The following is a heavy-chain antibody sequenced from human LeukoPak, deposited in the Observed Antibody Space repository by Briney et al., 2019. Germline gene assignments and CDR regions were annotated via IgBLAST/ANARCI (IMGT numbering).Heavy chain of an antibody. V-gene: IGHV4-31*03. Sequence: SQTLSLTCTVSGGSISSGGYYWSWIRQHPGKGLEWIGYIYYSGSTYYNPSLKSRVTISVDTSKNQFSLKLSSATAADTAVYYCARVPRWLGDSHFDYWGQGTLVTVSS. D-gene: IGHD6-19*01. CDR2: IYYSGST. CDR1: GGSISSGGYY. CDR3: ARVPRWLGDSHFDY. J-gene: IGHJ4*02.